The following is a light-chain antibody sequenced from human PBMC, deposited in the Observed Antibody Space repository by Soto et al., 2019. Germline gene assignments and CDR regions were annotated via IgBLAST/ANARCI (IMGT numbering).Light chain of an antibody. CDR2: GNS. CDR3: QSYDSSLSGYVV. J-gene: IGLJ2*01. CDR1: SSNIGAGYD. V-gene: IGLV1-40*01. Sequence: QSALTQPPSVSGAPGQRVTISCTRSSSNIGAGYDVHWYQQLPGTAPKLLIYGNSNRPSGVPDRFSGSKSGTTASLAITGLQAEDEADYYCQSYDSSLSGYVVFGGGTKLTVL.